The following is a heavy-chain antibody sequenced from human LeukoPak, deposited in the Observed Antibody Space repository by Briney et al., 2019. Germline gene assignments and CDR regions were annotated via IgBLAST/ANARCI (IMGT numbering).Heavy chain of an antibody. D-gene: IGHD1-26*01. CDR1: GYTFTSYD. Sequence: ASVTVSCKASGYTFTSYDINWVRQAPGQGLEWMGWMNPNSGNTVYAQKFQGRVTITRNTSISTAYMELSSLRSEDTAVYYCARSNQGGSSSFDYWGQGTLVTVSS. J-gene: IGHJ4*02. V-gene: IGHV1-8*03. CDR2: MNPNSGNT. CDR3: ARSNQGGSSSFDY.